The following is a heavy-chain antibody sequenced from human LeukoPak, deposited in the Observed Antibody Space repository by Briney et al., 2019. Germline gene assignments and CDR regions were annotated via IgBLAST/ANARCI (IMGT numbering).Heavy chain of an antibody. V-gene: IGHV3-7*01. J-gene: IGHJ6*02. Sequence: GGSLRLSCAASGFTFSSYWMSWVRQAPGKGLEWVANIKQDGSEKYYVDSVKGRFTISRDNAKNSLYLQMNSLRAEDTAVYYCARVSVESWSGYYNYYYYGMDVWGQGTTVTVSS. CDR2: IKQDGSEK. CDR1: GFTFSSYW. D-gene: IGHD3-3*01. CDR3: ARVSVESWSGYYNYYYYGMDV.